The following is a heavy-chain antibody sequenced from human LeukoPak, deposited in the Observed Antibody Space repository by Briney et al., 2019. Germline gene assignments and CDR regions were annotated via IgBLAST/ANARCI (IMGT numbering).Heavy chain of an antibody. J-gene: IGHJ6*02. CDR3: ASSQDYVWGSYPWYYYGMDV. CDR2: IYPHDSET. V-gene: IGHV5-51*01. Sequence: GESLKISCKGSGYSFTTYWIGWVRQMPGKGLEWMGIIYPHDSETRYSPSFQGQVTISADKSISTAYLQWSSLKASDTAMYYCASSQDYVWGSYPWYYYGMDVWGQGTTVTVSS. CDR1: GYSFTTYW. D-gene: IGHD3-16*02.